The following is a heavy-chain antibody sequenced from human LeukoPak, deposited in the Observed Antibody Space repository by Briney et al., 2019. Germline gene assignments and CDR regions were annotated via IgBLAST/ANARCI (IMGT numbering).Heavy chain of an antibody. CDR2: IKSDGST. CDR1: GFTFSSYW. Sequence: GGSLRLSCAASGFTFSSYWMHWVRQAPGHGLVWVSRIKSDGSTNYADSVKGRFTISRDNAKNTVSLQMNSLRAEDTGVYYCARAPSEIGGYYPEYFRHWGQGTLVTVSS. D-gene: IGHD3-22*01. J-gene: IGHJ1*01. CDR3: ARAPSEIGGYYPEYFRH. V-gene: IGHV3-74*01.